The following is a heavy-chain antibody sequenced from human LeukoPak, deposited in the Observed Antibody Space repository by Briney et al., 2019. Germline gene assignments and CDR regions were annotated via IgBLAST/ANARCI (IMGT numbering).Heavy chain of an antibody. D-gene: IGHD6-13*01. V-gene: IGHV3-23*01. CDR3: AKDRPTVYSSSWLHFLDS. CDR1: GFTFSGYC. Sequence: GGSLSLSCAASGFTFSGYCMIWVRQAPGKGLEWVSGISGSGGSTYVADYVKGRFTVSRDNYKNTLYLQVNSLRADDTAVYYCAKDRPTVYSSSWLHFLDSWGQGTMVTVSS. J-gene: IGHJ4*02. CDR2: ISGSGGST.